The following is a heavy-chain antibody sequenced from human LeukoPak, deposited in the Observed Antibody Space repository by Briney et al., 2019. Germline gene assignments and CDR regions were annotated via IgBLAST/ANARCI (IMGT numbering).Heavy chain of an antibody. V-gene: IGHV3-23*01. D-gene: IGHD4-17*01. Sequence: GGSLRLSCAASGFTFSSYAMSLVRQAPGKGLEWVSVISDSGTGTYYADSVKGRFTISRDNSRYTLYLQMNSLRAEDTAVYFCANHRESFGDSCLDDFWGQGTLVTVSS. CDR3: ANHRESFGDSCLDDF. CDR1: GFTFSSYA. J-gene: IGHJ4*02. CDR2: ISDSGTGT.